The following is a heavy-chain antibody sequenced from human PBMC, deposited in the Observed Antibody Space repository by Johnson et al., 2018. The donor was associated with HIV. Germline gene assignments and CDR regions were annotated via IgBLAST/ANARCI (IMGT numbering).Heavy chain of an antibody. CDR2: ISYHGGNK. V-gene: IGHV3-53*01. Sequence: EVQLVESGGGLIQPGGSLRLSCAASGLPVSSNYMSWVRQAPGKGLEWVAVISYHGGNKYYADSVKGRFTISRDNSKNTLYLQRNGLRAEDTAVYYCARDTVVTPPHDAFDIWGQGTMVTVSS. CDR1: GLPVSSNY. CDR3: ARDTVVTPPHDAFDI. D-gene: IGHD4-23*01. J-gene: IGHJ3*02.